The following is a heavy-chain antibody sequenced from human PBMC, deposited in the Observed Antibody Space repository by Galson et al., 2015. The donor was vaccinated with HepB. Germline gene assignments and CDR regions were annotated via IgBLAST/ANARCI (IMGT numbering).Heavy chain of an antibody. CDR3: ARDDYGADTAMVFDY. D-gene: IGHD5-18*01. CDR1: GYTFTSYY. CDR2: INPSGGST. V-gene: IGHV1-46*01. Sequence: SVKVSCKASGYTFTSYYMHWVRQAPGQGLEWMGIINPSGGSTSYAQKFQGRVTMTRDTSTSTVYMELSSLRSEDTAVYYCARDDYGADTAMVFDYWGQGTLVTVSS. J-gene: IGHJ4*02.